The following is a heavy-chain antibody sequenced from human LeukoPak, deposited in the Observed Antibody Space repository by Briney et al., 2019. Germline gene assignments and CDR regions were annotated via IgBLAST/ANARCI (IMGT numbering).Heavy chain of an antibody. V-gene: IGHV3-23*01. D-gene: IGHD6-19*01. CDR3: ARTVAPEGGY. Sequence: PGGSLRLSCAVSGFAFSSLAMHWVRQAPGKGLEWVSSIGGSGGSTYYPDSVKGRFTISRDNSKNTLYLQMNSLRAEDTAAYYCARTVAPEGGYWGQGTLVTVSS. CDR1: GFAFSSLA. J-gene: IGHJ4*02. CDR2: IGGSGGST.